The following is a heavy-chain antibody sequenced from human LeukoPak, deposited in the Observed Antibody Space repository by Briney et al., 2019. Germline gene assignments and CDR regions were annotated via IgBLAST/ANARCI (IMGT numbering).Heavy chain of an antibody. CDR2: ISSSGSTI. J-gene: IGHJ4*02. CDR1: GFTFSDYY. V-gene: IGHV3-11*04. CDR3: ARDRNVYCSSTSCYGGYFDY. Sequence: GGSLRLSCAASGFTFSDYYMSWIRQAPGKGLEWVSYISSSGSTIYYADSVKGRFTISRDNAKNSLYLQMNSLRAEDTAVYYCARDRNVYCSSTSCYGGYFDYWGQGTLVTVSS. D-gene: IGHD2-2*01.